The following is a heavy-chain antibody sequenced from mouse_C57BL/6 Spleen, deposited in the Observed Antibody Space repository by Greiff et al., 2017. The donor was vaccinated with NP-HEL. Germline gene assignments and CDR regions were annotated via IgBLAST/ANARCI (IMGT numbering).Heavy chain of an antibody. CDR3: ARSYDYDAGGYAMDY. CDR2: IDPEDGET. D-gene: IGHD2-4*01. V-gene: IGHV14-2*01. CDR1: GFNIKDYY. Sequence: EVQRVESGAELVKPGASVKLSCTASGFNIKDYYMHWVKQRTEQGLEWIGRIDPEDGETKYAPKFQGKATITADTSSNTAYLQLSSLTSEDTAVYYCARSYDYDAGGYAMDYWGQGTSVTVSS. J-gene: IGHJ4*01.